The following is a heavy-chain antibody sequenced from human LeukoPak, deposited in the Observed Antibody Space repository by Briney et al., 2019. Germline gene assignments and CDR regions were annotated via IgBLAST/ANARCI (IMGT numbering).Heavy chain of an antibody. Sequence: GGSLRLSCAASGFTFSAFEMNWVRQAPGKGLEWISNISTGGRTIYYADSVKGRFTISRDNAKNSLYLQMNSLRGEDTGVYYCARGSGYVLDYWTQGTLVTVSS. CDR3: ARGSGYVLDY. CDR1: GFTFSAFE. CDR2: ISTGGRTI. J-gene: IGHJ4*02. D-gene: IGHD2-15*01. V-gene: IGHV3-48*03.